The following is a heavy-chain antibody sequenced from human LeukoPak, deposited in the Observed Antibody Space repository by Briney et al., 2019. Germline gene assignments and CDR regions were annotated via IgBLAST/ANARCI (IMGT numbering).Heavy chain of an antibody. CDR2: IYYSGIT. Sequence: SETLSLTCTVSGGSISSYYWSWVRQPPGKGLEWIGYIYYSGITNYNPSLKSRVTISVDTSKNLFSLKLSSVTAADTAVYYCARDAGSHYDFWSGSPVDYYYYMDVWGKGTTVTVSS. CDR1: GGSISSYY. J-gene: IGHJ6*03. CDR3: ARDAGSHYDFWSGSPVDYYYYMDV. D-gene: IGHD3-3*01. V-gene: IGHV4-59*01.